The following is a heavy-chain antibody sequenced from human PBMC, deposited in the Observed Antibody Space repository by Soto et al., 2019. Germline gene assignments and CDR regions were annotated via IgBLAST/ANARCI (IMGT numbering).Heavy chain of an antibody. CDR1: GFTFDDHT. Sequence: EVQLVVSGGLVVRPGGSLRLSCAGSGFTFDDHTMHWVRQAPGKGLEWVSLITWDAGSAFYADSVRGRFTISRDNSKNSLYLQINSLRTEDSAFYYCAKEKDRIFDYWGRGTPVTVYS. CDR3: AKEKDRIFDY. CDR2: ITWDAGSA. J-gene: IGHJ4*02. V-gene: IGHV3-43*01.